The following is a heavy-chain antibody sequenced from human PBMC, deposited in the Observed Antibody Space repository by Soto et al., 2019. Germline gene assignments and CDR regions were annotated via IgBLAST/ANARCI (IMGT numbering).Heavy chain of an antibody. D-gene: IGHD2-21*02. J-gene: IGHJ3*02. CDR1: GGTFSSYT. CDR2: IIPILGIA. V-gene: IGHV1-69*02. Sequence: QVQLVQSGAEVEKPGSSVKVSCKASGGTFSSYTIRWVRQAPGQGLEWMGRIIPILGIANYAQKLQGRVTITADKSTSTAYMELSSLRSEDTAVYYCASILSYCGGDCFSGVPWDRNDAFDIWGQGTMVTVSS. CDR3: ASILSYCGGDCFSGVPWDRNDAFDI.